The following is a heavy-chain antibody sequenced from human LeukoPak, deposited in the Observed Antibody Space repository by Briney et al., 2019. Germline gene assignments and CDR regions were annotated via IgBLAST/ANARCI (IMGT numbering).Heavy chain of an antibody. D-gene: IGHD6-6*01. J-gene: IGHJ4*02. CDR2: IIPVFGTA. CDR1: GGTFSSYA. CDR3: ARGVIAARPLDY. Sequence: GASVKVSCKASGGTFSSYAISWVRQAPGQGLEWMGGIIPVFGTANYAQKFQGRVTITADESTSTAYVELSSLRSEDTAVYYCARGVIAARPLDYWGQGILVTVSS. V-gene: IGHV1-69*13.